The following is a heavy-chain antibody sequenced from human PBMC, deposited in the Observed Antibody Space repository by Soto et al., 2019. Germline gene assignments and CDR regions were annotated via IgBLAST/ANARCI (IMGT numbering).Heavy chain of an antibody. V-gene: IGHV3-48*02. J-gene: IGHJ4*02. CDR3: ARGERWLQLGYFDY. D-gene: IGHD5-12*01. CDR2: ISSSSSTI. Sequence: PGGSLRLSCAASGSTFSSYSMNWVRQAPGKGLECVSYISSSSSTIYYADSVKGRFTISRDNAKNSLYLQMNSLRDEDTAVYYCARGERWLQLGYFDYWGQGTLVTVYS. CDR1: GSTFSSYS.